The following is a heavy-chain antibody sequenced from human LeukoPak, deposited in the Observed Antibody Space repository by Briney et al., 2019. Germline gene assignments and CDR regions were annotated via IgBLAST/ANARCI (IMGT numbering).Heavy chain of an antibody. V-gene: IGHV3-7*01. CDR2: IKENGRDK. J-gene: IGHJ4*02. CDR3: ARDSGGGWDY. CDR1: GFTLSSYW. D-gene: IGHD6-19*01. Sequence: GGSLRLSCAASGFTLSSYWMTWVRQAPGKGLEWVANIKENGRDKYYVDSLKGRFTISKDNAKNSVYLQMNSLRAEDTAVYYCARDSGGGWDYWGQGTLVTVSS.